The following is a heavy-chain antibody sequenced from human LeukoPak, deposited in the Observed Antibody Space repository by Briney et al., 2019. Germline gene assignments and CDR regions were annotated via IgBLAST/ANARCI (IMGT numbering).Heavy chain of an antibody. CDR3: ARGNDFWSGYYPLEGFDY. CDR2: IYTSGST. J-gene: IGHJ4*02. V-gene: IGHV4-4*07. CDR1: GGSISSYY. Sequence: SETLSLTCTVSGGSISSYYWSWIRQPAGKGLEWIGRIYTSGSTNYNPSLKSRVTMSVDTSKNQFSLKLSSVTAADTAVYYCARGNDFWSGYYPLEGFDYWGQGTLVTVSS. D-gene: IGHD3-3*01.